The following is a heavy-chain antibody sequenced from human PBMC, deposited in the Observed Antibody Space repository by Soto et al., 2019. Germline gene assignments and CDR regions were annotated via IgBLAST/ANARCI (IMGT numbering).Heavy chain of an antibody. V-gene: IGHV3-21*01. J-gene: IGHJ4*02. CDR2: ISSSSSYI. CDR1: GFTFSSYS. D-gene: IGHD3-9*01. CDR3: ARDLFYDTPYDY. Sequence: EVQLVESGGGLVKPGGSLRLSCAASGFTFSSYSMNWVRQAPGKGLEWVSSISSSSSYIYYADSVKGRFTISRDNAKNSLYLQMNSLRAEDTAVYYCARDLFYDTPYDYWGQGTLVTVSS.